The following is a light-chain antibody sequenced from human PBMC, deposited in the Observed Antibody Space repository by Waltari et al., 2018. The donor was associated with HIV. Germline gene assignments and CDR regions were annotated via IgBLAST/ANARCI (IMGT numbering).Light chain of an antibody. CDR2: EAA. Sequence: EIVMTQSPPTLSVSPGQRVTLTCRASQSISAKVAWYQQRPGQAPRLLIYEAATRPTGIPSRFSGSGSGTEFTLTSSRLQSEDFATYFCQQYDSGPRGITFGQGTMLEIK. J-gene: IGKJ2*01. CDR1: QSISAK. CDR3: QQYDSGPRGIT. V-gene: IGKV3-15*01.